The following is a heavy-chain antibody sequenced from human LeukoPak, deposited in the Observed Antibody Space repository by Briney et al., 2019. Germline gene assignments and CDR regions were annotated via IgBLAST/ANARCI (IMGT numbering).Heavy chain of an antibody. J-gene: IGHJ4*02. V-gene: IGHV3-74*01. CDR2: INSDGSST. CDR3: ARDKGVIGTFDY. CDR1: GFTFSSYW. D-gene: IGHD3-16*02. Sequence: GGSLRLSCAAPGFTFSSYWMHWVRQAPGKGLVWVSRINSDGSSTSYADSVKGRFTISRDNAKNTLYLQMNSLRAEDTAVYYCARDKGVIGTFDYWGQGTLVTVSS.